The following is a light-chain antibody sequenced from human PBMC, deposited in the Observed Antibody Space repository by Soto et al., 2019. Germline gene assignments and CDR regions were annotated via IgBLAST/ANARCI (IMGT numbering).Light chain of an antibody. Sequence: EIVMTQSPATLSLSQGERATLSCRASQTIDNTLAWYQRKPGQAPRLLIYDASTRATGVPARFSGSGSGTDFTLTISSLQSEDFAVYYCQHSNYWPYTFGQGPSWIS. J-gene: IGKJ2*01. CDR1: QTIDNT. V-gene: IGKV3-15*01. CDR3: QHSNYWPYT. CDR2: DAS.